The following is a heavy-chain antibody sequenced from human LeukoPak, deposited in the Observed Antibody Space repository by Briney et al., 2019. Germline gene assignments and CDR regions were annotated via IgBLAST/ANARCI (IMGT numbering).Heavy chain of an antibody. D-gene: IGHD5-18*01. Sequence: ASVKVSCKASGGTFSSYAISWVRQAPGQGLEWMGGIIPIFGTANYAQKFQGRVTITADESTSTAYMELSSLRSEDTAVYYCARDTRRGYSYGLFDYWGQGTLVTVSS. V-gene: IGHV1-69*13. J-gene: IGHJ4*02. CDR1: GGTFSSYA. CDR3: ARDTRRGYSYGLFDY. CDR2: IIPIFGTA.